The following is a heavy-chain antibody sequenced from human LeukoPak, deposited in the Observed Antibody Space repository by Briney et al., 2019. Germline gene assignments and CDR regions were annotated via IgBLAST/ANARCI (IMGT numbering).Heavy chain of an antibody. CDR3: ARRLEYNWNEENDAFDT. CDR2: IIPIFGTA. J-gene: IGHJ3*02. D-gene: IGHD1-1*01. CDR1: GGTFSSYA. V-gene: IGHV1-69*05. Sequence: GSSVKVSCKASGGTFSSYAISWVRQAPGQGLEWMGGIIPIFGTANYAQKFQGRVTITTDESTSTAYMELSSLRSEDTAVYYCARRLEYNWNEENDAFDTWGQGTMVTVSS.